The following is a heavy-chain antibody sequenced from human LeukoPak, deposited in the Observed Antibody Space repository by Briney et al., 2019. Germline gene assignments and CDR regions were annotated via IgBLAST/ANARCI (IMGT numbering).Heavy chain of an antibody. CDR2: IKQDGSDK. CDR1: GFTFSRYW. D-gene: IGHD3-10*01. V-gene: IGHV3-7*01. Sequence: GGSLTLSCAPSGFTFSRYWMSWVRQAPGKGLEWVANIKQDGSDKYYVESVKGRFTISRDNAKNSLYLQMNSLRAEDTAVYYCAREDVLLWFGELSKKSDYWGQGTLVTVSS. J-gene: IGHJ4*02. CDR3: AREDVLLWFGELSKKSDY.